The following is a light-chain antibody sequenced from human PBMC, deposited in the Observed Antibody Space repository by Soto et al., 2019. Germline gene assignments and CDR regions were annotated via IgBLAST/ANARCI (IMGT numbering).Light chain of an antibody. V-gene: IGKV1-9*01. J-gene: IGKJ4*01. Sequence: DIPLTQSPSFLSASVGDRVTITCRASQGVSSYLAWYQQKPGKAPKLLIYDVSSLQSAVPSRFSGSGSGTEFTLTISSLKPEDFATYYCQQLNSYPLTFGGGTKVEIK. CDR3: QQLNSYPLT. CDR2: DVS. CDR1: QGVSSY.